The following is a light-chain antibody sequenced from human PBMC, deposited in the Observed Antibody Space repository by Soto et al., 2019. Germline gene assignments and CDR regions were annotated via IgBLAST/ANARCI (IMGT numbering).Light chain of an antibody. J-gene: IGKJ4*01. Sequence: EIVLTQSPGTLSLSPGERATLSCRASQSVASYYLAWYQQKPGQAPRLLIYGASSRATGIPDRFSGGGSGTDFTLTISRLEPEDFAGYYCQQYGGSPPLSFGGGTRVEI. CDR1: QSVASYY. V-gene: IGKV3-20*01. CDR2: GAS. CDR3: QQYGGSPPLS.